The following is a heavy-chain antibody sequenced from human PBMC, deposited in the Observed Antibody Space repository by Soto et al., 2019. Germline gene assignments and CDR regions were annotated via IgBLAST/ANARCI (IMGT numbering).Heavy chain of an antibody. J-gene: IGHJ3*02. CDR1: AFTFSSYW. CDR3: ARDLFEAARRGEYAFDI. CDR2: IKQDGSEK. D-gene: IGHD3-16*01. Sequence: PGGSLRLSCAASAFTFSSYWMSWVRQAPGKGLEWVANIKQDGSEKYYVDSVKGRFTISGDNAKNSLYLQMNSLRAEDTAVYYCARDLFEAARRGEYAFDIWGQGTMVTVSS. V-gene: IGHV3-7*03.